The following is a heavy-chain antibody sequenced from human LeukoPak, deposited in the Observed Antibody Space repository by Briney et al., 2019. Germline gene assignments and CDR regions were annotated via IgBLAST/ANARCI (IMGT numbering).Heavy chain of an antibody. Sequence: GGSLRLSCAASGFTFSNYAMHWVRQAPGKGLEWVAVISYDASNKYYADSVKGRFTISRDNSKNTLYLQMNSLRAEDTAVYYCARTYCGSDCTGFDYWGQGTLVTVSS. CDR3: ARTYCGSDCTGFDY. J-gene: IGHJ4*02. D-gene: IGHD2-21*02. V-gene: IGHV3-30-3*01. CDR2: ISYDASNK. CDR1: GFTFSNYA.